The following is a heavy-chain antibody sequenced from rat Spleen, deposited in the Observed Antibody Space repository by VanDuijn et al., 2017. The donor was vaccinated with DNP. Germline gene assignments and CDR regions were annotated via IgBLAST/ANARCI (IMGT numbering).Heavy chain of an antibody. CDR1: GFTFNDYN. CDR2: IVYDGSRT. J-gene: IGHJ4*01. CDR3: TRFSGHTTGIRGFGAMDA. Sequence: EVQLVESGGGLVQPGRSLKLSCAASGFTFNDYNMAWVRQAPKKGLEWVATIVYDGSRTYYRDSVKGRFTISRDNAKSTLYLQMNSLRSEDTATYYRTRFSGHTTGIRGFGAMDAWGQGTSVTVSS. V-gene: IGHV5S10*01. D-gene: IGHD1-9*01.